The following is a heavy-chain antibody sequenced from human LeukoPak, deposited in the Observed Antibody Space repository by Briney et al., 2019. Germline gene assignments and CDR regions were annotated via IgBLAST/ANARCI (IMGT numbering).Heavy chain of an antibody. Sequence: GGSLRLSCAASGFTFSNYGMHWVRQAPGQGLEWVAVIWYDGSNEYYGDSVKGRFIISRDNSRNTLYLQMSSLRAEDTAVYYCVRELHHNDFWSGYWPDAFDSWGQGTKVFVSS. CDR2: IWYDGSNE. D-gene: IGHD3-3*01. CDR1: GFTFSNYG. J-gene: IGHJ3*02. CDR3: VRELHHNDFWSGYWPDAFDS. V-gene: IGHV3-33*01.